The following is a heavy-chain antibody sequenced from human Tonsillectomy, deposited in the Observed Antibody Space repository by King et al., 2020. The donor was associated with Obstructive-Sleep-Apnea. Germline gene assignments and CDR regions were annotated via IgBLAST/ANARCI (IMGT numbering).Heavy chain of an antibody. J-gene: IGHJ4*02. CDR3: AREEYFGSGTYYSTFDY. D-gene: IGHD3-10*01. CDR2: MTSTGTYI. Sequence: VQLVESGGGLVKPGGSLRLSCVVSDLPFSSSSMNWVRQAPGKGLEWVSSMTSTGTYIYYADSVKGRFTISRDNAKNSLFLQMNSLPVDDTAVYYCAREEYFGSGTYYSTFDYWGQGTLVTVSS. CDR1: DLPFSSSS. V-gene: IGHV3-21*01.